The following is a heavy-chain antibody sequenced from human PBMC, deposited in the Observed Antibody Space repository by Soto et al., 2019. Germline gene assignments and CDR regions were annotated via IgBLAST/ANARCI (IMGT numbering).Heavy chain of an antibody. CDR2: ISAYNGNT. D-gene: IGHD1-26*01. CDR1: GYTFTSYG. J-gene: IGHJ5*02. Sequence: ASVKVSCKASGYTFTSYGISWVRQAPGQGLEWMGWISAYNGNTNYAQKLQGRVTMTTDTSTSTAYMELRSLRSDDTAVYYCARDHLTSGGRSYYSVNWFDPWGQGTLVTVSS. V-gene: IGHV1-18*01. CDR3: ARDHLTSGGRSYYSVNWFDP.